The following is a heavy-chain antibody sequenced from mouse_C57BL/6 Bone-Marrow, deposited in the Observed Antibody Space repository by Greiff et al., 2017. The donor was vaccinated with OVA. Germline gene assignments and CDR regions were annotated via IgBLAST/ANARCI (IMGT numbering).Heavy chain of an antibody. D-gene: IGHD1-1*01. Sequence: QVQLKQSGAELARPGASVKLSCKASGYTFTSYGISWVKQRTGQGLEWIGEIYPRSGNTYYNEKFKGKATLTADKSSSTAYMELRSLTSEDSAVYFCAREGITTVGAYWGQGTLVTVSA. CDR3: AREGITTVGAY. J-gene: IGHJ3*01. V-gene: IGHV1-81*01. CDR2: IYPRSGNT. CDR1: GYTFTSYG.